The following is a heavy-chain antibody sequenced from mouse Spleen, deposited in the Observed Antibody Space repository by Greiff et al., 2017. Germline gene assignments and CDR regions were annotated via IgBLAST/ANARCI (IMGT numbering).Heavy chain of an antibody. CDR2: IYPGSGST. CDR3: ARRGHGSSYFDY. D-gene: IGHD1-1*01. V-gene: IGHV1-55*01. CDR1: GYTFTSYW. J-gene: IGHJ2*01. Sequence: VQLQQPGAELVKPGASVKMSCKASGYTFTSYWITWVKQRPGQGLEWIGDIYPGSGSTNYNEKFKSKARLTVDTSSGTAYIQLRILTSEDSAVCYRARRGHGSSYFDYRGQSTTRTVSS.